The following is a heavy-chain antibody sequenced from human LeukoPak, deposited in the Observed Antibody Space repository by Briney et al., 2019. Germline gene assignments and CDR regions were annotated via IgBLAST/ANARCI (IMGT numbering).Heavy chain of an antibody. CDR3: ARDLPRTSGP. CDR2: INSDGGST. V-gene: IGHV3-74*01. J-gene: IGHJ5*02. Sequence: GGSLRLSCAASGFTSSSEWMHWVRQAPGRGLVWISHINSDGGSTHYGDSVKGRFTVSRDNAKNTLYLQMNSLRAEDTAVYYCARDLPRTSGPWGQGTLVTVSS. D-gene: IGHD3-10*01. CDR1: GFTSSSEW.